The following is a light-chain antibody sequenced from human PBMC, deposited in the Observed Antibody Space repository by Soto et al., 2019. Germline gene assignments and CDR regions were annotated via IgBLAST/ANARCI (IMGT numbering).Light chain of an antibody. V-gene: IGKV3-20*01. J-gene: IGKJ1*01. Sequence: EIVLTQSPGTLSLSPGERATLSCRASQSVNSNYLAWYQQKPGQSPRVLIYGASSRATGIPERFSGSGSGTDFTLTISRLEPEDFAVYYCQQYDNSFRTFGQGTKVEIK. CDR2: GAS. CDR3: QQYDNSFRT. CDR1: QSVNSNY.